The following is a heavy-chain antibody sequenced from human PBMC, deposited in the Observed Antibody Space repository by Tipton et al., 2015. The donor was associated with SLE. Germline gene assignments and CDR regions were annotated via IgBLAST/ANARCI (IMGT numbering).Heavy chain of an antibody. D-gene: IGHD6-19*01. J-gene: IGHJ4*02. Sequence: TLSLTCTVSGGSISSGSYYWSWIRQPAGKGLEWIGRIYTSGSTNYNPSLKSRVTISVDTSKNQFSLKLSSVTAADTAVYYCARHGFRIAVAGTFFDYWGQGTLVTVSS. CDR2: IYTSGST. CDR3: ARHGFRIAVAGTFFDY. V-gene: IGHV4-61*02. CDR1: GGSISSGSYY.